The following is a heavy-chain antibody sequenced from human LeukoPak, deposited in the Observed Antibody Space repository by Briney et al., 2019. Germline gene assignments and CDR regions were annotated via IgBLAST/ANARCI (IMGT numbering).Heavy chain of an antibody. CDR3: ARHLGAPYYYDSSGYYPFYYYYGMDV. J-gene: IGHJ6*02. D-gene: IGHD3-22*01. Sequence: PSETLSLTCTVSGGSIGSSSYYWGWIRQPPGKGLEWIGSIYYSGSTYYNPSPKSRVTISVDTSKNQFSLKLSSVTAADTAVYYCARHLGAPYYYDSSGYYPFYYYYGMDVWGQGTTVTVSS. CDR1: GGSIGSSSYY. CDR2: IYYSGST. V-gene: IGHV4-39*01.